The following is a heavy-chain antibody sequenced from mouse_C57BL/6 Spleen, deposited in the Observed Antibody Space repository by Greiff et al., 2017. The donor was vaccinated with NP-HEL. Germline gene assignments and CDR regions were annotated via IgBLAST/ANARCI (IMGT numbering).Heavy chain of an antibody. CDR3: ARWGGQDAMDY. CDR2: INPNNGGT. V-gene: IGHV1-26*01. J-gene: IGHJ4*01. D-gene: IGHD3-3*01. CDR1: GYTFTDYY. Sequence: EVQLQQSGPELVKPGASVKISCKASGYTFTDYYMNWVKQSHGKSLEWIGDINPNNGGTSYNQKFKGKATLTVDKSSSTAYMALRSLTSEDSAVYYCARWGGQDAMDYWGQGTSVTVSS.